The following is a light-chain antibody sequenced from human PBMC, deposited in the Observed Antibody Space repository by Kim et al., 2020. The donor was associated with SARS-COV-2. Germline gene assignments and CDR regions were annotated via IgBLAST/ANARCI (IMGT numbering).Light chain of an antibody. CDR1: DSNIGKNY. CDR2: ENS. J-gene: IGLJ2*01. CDR3: ASWDSNLSALL. V-gene: IGLV1-51*01. Sequence: GQKVPVSCSGGDSNIGKNYVSWYQHISGTAPKLLIYENSKRPSAIPDRFSASKSGTSAALDITGLLTGDEADYYCASWDSNLSALLFGGGTKVTVL.